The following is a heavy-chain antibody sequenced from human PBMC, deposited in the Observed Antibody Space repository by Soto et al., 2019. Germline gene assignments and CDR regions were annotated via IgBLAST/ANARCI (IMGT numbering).Heavy chain of an antibody. CDR1: GFAFSGYA. Sequence: PGGSLRLSCAASGFAFSGYAMHWVRQAPGKGLEWVAIISYDGSNKYYADSVKGRFTISRDNSKNTLYLQMNSLRAEDTAVYYCARDRAGEMATIILLFDYWGQGTLVTVSS. D-gene: IGHD5-12*01. V-gene: IGHV3-30-3*01. CDR3: ARDRAGEMATIILLFDY. CDR2: ISYDGSNK. J-gene: IGHJ4*02.